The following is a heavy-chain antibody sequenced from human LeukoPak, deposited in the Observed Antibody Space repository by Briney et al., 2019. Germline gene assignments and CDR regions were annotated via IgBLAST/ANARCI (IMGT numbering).Heavy chain of an antibody. CDR3: ARWSEGMDV. CDR1: GFTFSSYA. V-gene: IGHV3-30*04. J-gene: IGHJ6*04. CDR2: ISYDGSNK. Sequence: GRSLRLSCAASGFTFSSYAMHWVRQAPGKGLEWVAVISYDGSNKYYADSVKGRFTISRDNSKNTLYLQMNSLRAEDAAVYYCARWSEGMDVWGKGTTVTVSS.